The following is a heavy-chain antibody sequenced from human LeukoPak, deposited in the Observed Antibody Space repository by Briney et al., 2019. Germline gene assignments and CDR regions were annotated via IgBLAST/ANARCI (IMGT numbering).Heavy chain of an antibody. V-gene: IGHV4-34*01. Sequence: GSLRLSRAASGFTFSSYSMNWVRQPPGKGLEWIGEVDHTGSTNHNPSLKSRVTISVGTSKNQFSLKLTSVTAADTAVYYCARVHKWGYQLLYYFDYWGQGTLVTVSS. CDR3: ARVHKWGYQLLYYFDY. CDR2: VDHTGST. D-gene: IGHD2-2*01. CDR1: GFTFSSYS. J-gene: IGHJ4*02.